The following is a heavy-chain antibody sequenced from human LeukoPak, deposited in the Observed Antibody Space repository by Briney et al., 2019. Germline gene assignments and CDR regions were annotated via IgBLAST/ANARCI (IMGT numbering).Heavy chain of an antibody. CDR3: ASVKGHYYDSSGYWGAHFDY. CDR2: IIPILGIA. Sequence: GASVKVSCKASGGTFSSYAISWVRQAPGQGLEWMGRIIPILGIANYAQKFQGRVTITADKSTSTAYMELSSLRSEDTAAYYCASVKGHYYDSSGYWGAHFDYWGQGTLVTVSS. CDR1: GGTFSSYA. D-gene: IGHD3-22*01. J-gene: IGHJ4*02. V-gene: IGHV1-69*04.